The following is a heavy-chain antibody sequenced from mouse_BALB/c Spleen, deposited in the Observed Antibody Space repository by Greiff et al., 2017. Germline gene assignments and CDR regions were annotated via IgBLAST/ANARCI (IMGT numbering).Heavy chain of an antibody. Sequence: VKLQESGAELVRPGSSVKISCKASGYAFSSYWMNWVKQRPGQGLEWIGQIYPGDGDTNYNGKFKGKATLTADKSSSTAYMQLSSLTSEDSAVYFCARYYRYDVYAMDYWGQGTSVTVSS. CDR1: GYAFSSYW. CDR2: IYPGDGDT. D-gene: IGHD2-12*01. J-gene: IGHJ4*01. V-gene: IGHV1-80*01. CDR3: ARYYRYDVYAMDY.